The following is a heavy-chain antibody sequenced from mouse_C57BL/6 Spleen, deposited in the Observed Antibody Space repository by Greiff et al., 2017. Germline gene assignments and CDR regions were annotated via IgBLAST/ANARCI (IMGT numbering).Heavy chain of an antibody. Sequence: VQLQQSGPGLVQPSQSLSITCTVSGFSLTSYGVHWVRQSPGKGLEWLGVIWSGGSTDYNAAFISRLSISKDNSKSQVFFKMNSLQADDTAIYYCARKGDYGSSNWYFDVWGTGTTVTVSS. D-gene: IGHD1-1*01. V-gene: IGHV2-2*01. CDR3: ARKGDYGSSNWYFDV. CDR2: IWSGGST. J-gene: IGHJ1*03. CDR1: GFSLTSYG.